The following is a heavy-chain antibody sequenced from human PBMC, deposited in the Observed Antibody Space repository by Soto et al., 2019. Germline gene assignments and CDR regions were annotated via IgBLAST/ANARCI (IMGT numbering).Heavy chain of an antibody. Sequence: QVQLVESGGGVVQPGRSLRLSCAASGFTFSSYGMHWVRQAPGKGLEWVAVIWYDGSNKYYADSVKGRFTISRDNSKNTLYLQMNSLRAEDTAVYYCAREFYYSSSFSGMDVWGQGTTVTVSS. J-gene: IGHJ6*02. CDR1: GFTFSSYG. CDR2: IWYDGSNK. V-gene: IGHV3-33*01. CDR3: AREFYYSSSFSGMDV. D-gene: IGHD6-13*01.